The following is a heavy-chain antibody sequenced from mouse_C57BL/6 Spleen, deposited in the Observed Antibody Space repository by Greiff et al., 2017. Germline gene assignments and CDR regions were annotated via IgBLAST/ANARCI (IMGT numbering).Heavy chain of an antibody. CDR2: ISDGGSST. D-gene: IGHD1-1*01. CDR1: GFTFSSYA. J-gene: IGHJ1*03. Sequence: EVKLVESGGGLVKPGGSLKLSCAASGFTFSSYAMSWVRQTPEKRLEWVATISDGGSSTYYPDNVKGRFTISRDNAKNNLYLQMSHLKSEDTAMYYCASFITLHWYFDVWGTGTTVTVSS. CDR3: ASFITLHWYFDV. V-gene: IGHV5-4*03.